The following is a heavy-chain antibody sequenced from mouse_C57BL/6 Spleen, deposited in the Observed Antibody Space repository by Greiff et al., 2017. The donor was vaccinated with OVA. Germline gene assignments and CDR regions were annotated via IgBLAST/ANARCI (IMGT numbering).Heavy chain of an antibody. CDR1: GYTFTSYW. V-gene: IGHV1-52*01. CDR3: ARGWERWYFDV. J-gene: IGHJ1*03. CDR2: IDPSDSET. Sequence: QVQLQQPGAELVRPGSSVKLSCKASGYTFTSYWMHWVKQRPIQGLEWIGNIDPSDSETHYNQKFKDKATLTVDKSSSTAYMQLSSLTSEDSAVYYCARGWERWYFDVWGTGTTVTVSS. D-gene: IGHD1-1*02.